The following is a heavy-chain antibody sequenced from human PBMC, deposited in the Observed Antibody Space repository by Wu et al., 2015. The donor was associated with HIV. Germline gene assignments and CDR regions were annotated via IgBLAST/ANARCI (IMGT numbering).Heavy chain of an antibody. V-gene: IGHV1-69*05. CDR1: GDGFTSYA. J-gene: IGHJ3*02. CDR3: ARSFLGSSSWYRRPLNAFDI. Sequence: QAHLLQFGAEVRKPGSSVKVTCKASGDGFTSYAVSWVRQAPGQGLEWMGGINPLFGTTRHAQKFQDRITITTDEAKSTAYMELSSLRSEDTAVYYCARSFLGSSSWYRRPLNAFDIWGQGTMVTVS. D-gene: IGHD2-2*01. CDR2: INPLFGTT.